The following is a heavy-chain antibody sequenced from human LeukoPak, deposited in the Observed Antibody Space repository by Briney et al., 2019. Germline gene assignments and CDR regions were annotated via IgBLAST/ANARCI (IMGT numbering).Heavy chain of an antibody. V-gene: IGHV1-69*04. CDR2: IIPIFGIA. J-gene: IGHJ4*02. Sequence: SVKVSCKASGGTFSSYAISWVRQAPGQGLEWMGRIIPIFGIANYAQKFQGRVTITADKSTSTAYMELSSLRSEDTAVYYCAKDECSGGSCSPYYFDYWGKGTLVTVSS. CDR1: GGTFSSYA. CDR3: AKDECSGGSCSPYYFDY. D-gene: IGHD2-15*01.